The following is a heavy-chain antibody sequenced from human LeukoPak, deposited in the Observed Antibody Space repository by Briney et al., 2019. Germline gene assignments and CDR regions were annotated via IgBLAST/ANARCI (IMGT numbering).Heavy chain of an antibody. CDR3: ARGGPSYALDY. CDR1: GYSFTNYW. Sequence: GESLKISCKGSGYSFTNYWFGWVRQMPGKGLEWMGIIYPGDSDTRYSPSFQGQVTISVDKSISTAYLQWSSLKASDTAMFYCARGGPSYALDYWGQGTLVTVSS. J-gene: IGHJ4*02. D-gene: IGHD2-2*01. V-gene: IGHV5-51*01. CDR2: IYPGDSDT.